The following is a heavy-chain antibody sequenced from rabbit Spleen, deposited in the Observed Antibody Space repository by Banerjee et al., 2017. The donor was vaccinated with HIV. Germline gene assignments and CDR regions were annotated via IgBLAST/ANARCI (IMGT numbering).Heavy chain of an antibody. CDR3: ARTYDHRNAFAFDL. CDR2: IHAGNSGAS. V-gene: IGHV1S40*01. Sequence: QSLEESGGDLVQPEGSLTLTCTASGLSFSAGYFICWVRQAPGKGLEWIACIHAGNSGASYYATWAKGRFTVSKTSSTTVTLQMTSLTAADTATYLCARTYDHRNAFAFDLWGQGTLVTVS. J-gene: IGHJ2*01. CDR1: GLSFSAGYF. D-gene: IGHD3-1*01.